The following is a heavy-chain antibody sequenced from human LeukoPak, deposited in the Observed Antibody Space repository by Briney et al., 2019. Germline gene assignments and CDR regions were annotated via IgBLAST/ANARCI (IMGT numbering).Heavy chain of an antibody. CDR3: AKRGGYSGYDYLKYYFDY. Sequence: PGGSLRLSCAASGFSFSSYAMSWVRQARGKRLEWVSVVTGGGGDTYYADSVKGRFTISRDNSKNTLYLQMNSLRAEDTAVYYCAKRGGYSGYDYLKYYFDYWGQGTLVTVSS. V-gene: IGHV3-23*01. D-gene: IGHD5-12*01. CDR1: GFSFSSYA. J-gene: IGHJ4*02. CDR2: VTGGGGDT.